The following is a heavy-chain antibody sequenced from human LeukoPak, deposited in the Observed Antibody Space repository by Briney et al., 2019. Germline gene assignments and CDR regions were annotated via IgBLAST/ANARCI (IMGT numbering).Heavy chain of an antibody. D-gene: IGHD2-15*01. CDR1: GGSFSGYY. J-gene: IGHJ5*02. CDR2: INHSGST. V-gene: IGHV4-34*01. CDR3: ARDRYCSGGSCYLGWFDP. Sequence: SETLSLTCAVYGGSFSGYYWSWIRQPPGKGLEWIGEINHSGSTNYNPSLKSRVTISVDASKNLFALKPSSVTVADTAVYYCARDRYCSGGSCYLGWFDPWGQGTLVTVSS.